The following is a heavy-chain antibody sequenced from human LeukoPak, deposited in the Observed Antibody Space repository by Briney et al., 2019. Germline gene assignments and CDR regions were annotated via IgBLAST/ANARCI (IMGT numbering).Heavy chain of an antibody. CDR3: ARGGRGGDYGILNY. CDR2: IYHSGST. V-gene: IGHV4-38-2*02. CDR1: GYSISSAYD. J-gene: IGHJ4*02. D-gene: IGHD4-17*01. Sequence: SQTLSLTCTVAGYSISSAYDCGCISHPPRNGLGLRGIIYHSGSTYYNPSLKSRVTISVDTSKNQFSLKLSSVTAADTAVYYCARGGRGGDYGILNYWGQGTLVTVSS.